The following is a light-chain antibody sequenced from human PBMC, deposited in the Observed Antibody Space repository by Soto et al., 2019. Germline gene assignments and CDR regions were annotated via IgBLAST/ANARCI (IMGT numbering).Light chain of an antibody. Sequence: QSVLTQPVSVSGSPGQSITISCTGSSNDVGGYKYVSWYQQHPGKAPKLMIYEVSNRPSGISNRFSGSKSGNTASLTISGLQAEDEADYYCSSYTGSSTLVFGGGT. CDR1: SNDVGGYKY. J-gene: IGLJ2*01. V-gene: IGLV2-14*01. CDR2: EVS. CDR3: SSYTGSSTLV.